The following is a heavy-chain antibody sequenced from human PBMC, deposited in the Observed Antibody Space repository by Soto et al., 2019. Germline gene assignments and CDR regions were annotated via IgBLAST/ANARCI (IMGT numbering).Heavy chain of an antibody. CDR1: GYTFTTFA. J-gene: IGHJ5*02. CDR2: INTANGDT. CDR3: ARDSTGWYRGWFDP. V-gene: IGHV1-3*04. Sequence: QAHLAQSGAEVQKPGASMNLSCKASGYTFTTFAMHWLRQAPGQRPEWMGWINTANGDTKYSQTLQGRITITRDTSASIVYMDLRSLTSEDTAVYFCARDSTGWYRGWFDPWGQGTLVTVSS. D-gene: IGHD6-19*01.